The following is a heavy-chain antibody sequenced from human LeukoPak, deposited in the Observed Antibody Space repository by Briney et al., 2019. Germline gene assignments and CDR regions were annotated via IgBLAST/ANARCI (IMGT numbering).Heavy chain of an antibody. V-gene: IGHV3-49*04. CDR1: GFTFGDYA. D-gene: IGHD3-10*01. J-gene: IGHJ4*02. Sequence: PGGSLRLSCTASGFTFGDYAMSWVRQAPGKGLEWVGFIRSKAYGGTTEYAASVKGRFTISRDDSKSIAYLQMNSLKTEDTAVYYCTRSIRGDYFDYWGQGTLVTVSS. CDR3: TRSIRGDYFDY. CDR2: IRSKAYGGTT.